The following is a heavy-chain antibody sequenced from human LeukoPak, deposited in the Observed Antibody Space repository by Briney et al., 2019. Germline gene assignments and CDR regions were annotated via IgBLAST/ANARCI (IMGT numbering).Heavy chain of an antibody. CDR3: AKRSQTASSSYYYDY. Sequence: RGGSLRLSCAASGFTFSSYAMSWVRQAPGKGLEWVSGISADGIRTYYADSVKGRFTISRDNSKNTLYLQMNSLGAADTAVFYCAKRSQTASSSYYYDYWGQGTLVTVSS. D-gene: IGHD3-22*01. CDR1: GFTFSSYA. V-gene: IGHV3-23*01. J-gene: IGHJ4*02. CDR2: ISADGIRT.